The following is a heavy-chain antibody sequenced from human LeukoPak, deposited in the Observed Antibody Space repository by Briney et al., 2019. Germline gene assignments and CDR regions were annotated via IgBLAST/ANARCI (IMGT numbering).Heavy chain of an antibody. CDR3: ATPDPNRIAVAGRGPIWDAFDI. CDR1: GYTLTELS. CDR2: FDPEDGET. D-gene: IGHD6-19*01. Sequence: ASVKVSCKVSGYTLTELSMHWVRQAPGKGLEWMGGFDPEDGETIYAQKFQGRVTMTEDTSTDTAYMELSSLRSEDTAVYYCATPDPNRIAVAGRGPIWDAFDIWGQGTMVTVSS. J-gene: IGHJ3*02. V-gene: IGHV1-24*01.